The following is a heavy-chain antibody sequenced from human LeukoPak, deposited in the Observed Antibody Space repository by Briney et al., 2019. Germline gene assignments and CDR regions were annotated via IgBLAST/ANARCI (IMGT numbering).Heavy chain of an antibody. J-gene: IGHJ4*02. Sequence: ASVKVSCKAPGYTFTTYYMHWVRQAPGQGLGWMGIINPSGGSTSYAQKFQGRVTMTRDTSTSTVYMELSSLISEDAAVYYCARDLEERFDYWGQGTLVTVSS. CDR2: INPSGGST. V-gene: IGHV1-46*01. CDR3: ARDLEERFDY. CDR1: GYTFTTYY. D-gene: IGHD1-1*01.